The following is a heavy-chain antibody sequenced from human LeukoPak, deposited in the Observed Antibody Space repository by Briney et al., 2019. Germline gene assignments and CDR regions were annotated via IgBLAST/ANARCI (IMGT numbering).Heavy chain of an antibody. CDR2: ISGSGGST. CDR3: AKDSYSYLFDY. Sequence: PGGSLRLSCAASGFTFSSYGISWVRQAPGKGLEWVSAISGSGGSTYYAGSVKGRFTISRDNSKNTLYLQMNSLRAEDTAVYYCAKDSYSYLFDYWGQGTLVTVSS. V-gene: IGHV3-23*01. J-gene: IGHJ4*02. D-gene: IGHD5-18*01. CDR1: GFTFSSYG.